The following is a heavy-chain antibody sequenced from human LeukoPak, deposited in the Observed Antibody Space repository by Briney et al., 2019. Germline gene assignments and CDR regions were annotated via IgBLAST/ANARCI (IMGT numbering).Heavy chain of an antibody. J-gene: IGHJ3*02. CDR1: GFTFSSYA. D-gene: IGHD3-22*01. CDR3: ARGQAENYYDSSGYSSDAFDI. V-gene: IGHV3-30*04. Sequence: GGSLRLSCAASGFTFSSYAMHWVRQAPGKGLEWVAVISYDGSNKYYADSVKGRFTISRDNSKNTLYLQMNSLRAEETAVYYCARGQAENYYDSSGYSSDAFDIWGQGTMVTVSS. CDR2: ISYDGSNK.